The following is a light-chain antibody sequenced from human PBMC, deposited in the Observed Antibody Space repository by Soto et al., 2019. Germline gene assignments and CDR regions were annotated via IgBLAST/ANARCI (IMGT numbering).Light chain of an antibody. J-gene: IGLJ2*01. CDR3: QAWDSSVV. CDR1: KLGDKY. CDR2: QDS. V-gene: IGLV3-1*01. Sequence: SYELTQPPSVSVSPGQTASITCSGDKLGDKYACWYQQKPGQSPVLVIYQDSKRPSGIPERFSGSNSGNTATLTISGTHAMDESYYYCQAWDSSVVFGGGTKLTVL.